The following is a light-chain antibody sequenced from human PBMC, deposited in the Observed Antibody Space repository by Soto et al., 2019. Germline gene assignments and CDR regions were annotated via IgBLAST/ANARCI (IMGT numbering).Light chain of an antibody. J-gene: IGKJ5*01. V-gene: IGKV1-5*01. CDR1: QSLSWW. CDR2: DAS. Sequence: DIPMTQSPSTLSASVGDTVTITCRARQSLSWWLAWYQQKPGKPPNLLIYDASSLNSGVPSRFSGSGSETEFSLTISSLRPDDFATYYCQLYKNYESTFVQGTRLQ. CDR3: QLYKNYEST.